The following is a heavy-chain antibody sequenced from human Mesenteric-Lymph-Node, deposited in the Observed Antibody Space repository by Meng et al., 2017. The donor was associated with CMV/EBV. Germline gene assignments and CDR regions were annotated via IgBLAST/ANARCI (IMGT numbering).Heavy chain of an antibody. CDR3: ARHGGGGWSSYYIGLYYYGMDV. Sequence: ESLKISCAASGFTFSSYEMNWVRQSPGKGLDWIGSIYFSGKTYYHPSLKSRVTISVDTSKNQFSLKLSSVTAADTAVYYCARHGGGGWSSYYIGLYYYGMDVWGQGTTVTVSS. D-gene: IGHD3-3*01. CDR1: GFTFSSYE. CDR2: IYFSGKT. J-gene: IGHJ6*02. V-gene: IGHV4-39*01.